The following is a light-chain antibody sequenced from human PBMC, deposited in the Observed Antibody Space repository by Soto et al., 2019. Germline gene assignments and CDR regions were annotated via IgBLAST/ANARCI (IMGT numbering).Light chain of an antibody. CDR3: SSYTTSYFYV. CDR1: GRDIGAYDY. CDR2: GVN. V-gene: IGLV2-14*01. Sequence: QSVLTQPASVSGSPGQSNTISCTGSGRDIGAYDYVSWYQQHPGKAPKLLIYGVNNRPSGVSYRFSASKSAFTASLTISGLQAEDEAHYYCSSYTTSYFYVFGPGTKVTVL. J-gene: IGLJ1*01.